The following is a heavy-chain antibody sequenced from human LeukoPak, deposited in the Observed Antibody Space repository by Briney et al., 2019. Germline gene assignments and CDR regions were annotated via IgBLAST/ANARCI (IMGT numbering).Heavy chain of an antibody. CDR3: AKDPFRDEFGELFPPPFDY. CDR1: GFTFSSYA. V-gene: IGHV3-23*01. CDR2: ISGSGGST. J-gene: IGHJ4*02. Sequence: PGGSLRLSCAASGFTFSSYAMSWVRQAPGKGLEWVSAISGSGGSTYYADSVKGRFTISRDNSKNTLYLQMNSLRAEDTAVYYCAKDPFRDEFGELFPPPFDYWGQGTLVTVSS. D-gene: IGHD3-10*01.